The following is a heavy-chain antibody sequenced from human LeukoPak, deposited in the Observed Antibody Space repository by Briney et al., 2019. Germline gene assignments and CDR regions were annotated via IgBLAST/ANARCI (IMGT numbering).Heavy chain of an antibody. V-gene: IGHV3-23*01. CDR1: GFNFTDFA. CDR3: AKVSDILLLGSFPDY. Sequence: GGSLRLSCAASGFNFTDFAMTWARQAPGKGLEWVSAVSGSGGTTYYANSVKGRFTISRDNSKNTLYLQTNSLRAEDTAVYYCAKVSDILLLGSFPDYWGQGALVTVSS. J-gene: IGHJ4*02. D-gene: IGHD3-9*01. CDR2: VSGSGGTT.